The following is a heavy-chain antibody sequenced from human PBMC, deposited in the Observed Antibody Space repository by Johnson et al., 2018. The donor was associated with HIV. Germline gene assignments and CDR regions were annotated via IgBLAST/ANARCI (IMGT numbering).Heavy chain of an antibody. V-gene: IGHV3-33*06. CDR2: IWYDGSNK. Sequence: QVLLVESGGGVVQPGRSLRLSCAASGFTFSSYGMHWVRQAPGKGLEWVAVIWYDGSNKYYADSVKGGFTISRDNSKNTLYLQMNSLRAEDTAVYYCAKDLSGYSYGYGAFDIWGQGTMVTVSS. CDR1: GFTFSSYG. D-gene: IGHD5-18*01. J-gene: IGHJ3*02. CDR3: AKDLSGYSYGYGAFDI.